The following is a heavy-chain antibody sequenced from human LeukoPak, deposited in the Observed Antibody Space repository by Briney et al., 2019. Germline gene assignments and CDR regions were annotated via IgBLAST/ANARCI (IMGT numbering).Heavy chain of an antibody. D-gene: IGHD5-18*01. V-gene: IGHV3-33*01. CDR3: ARSKMQLWLQGFDY. J-gene: IGHJ4*02. CDR2: IWYDGSNK. Sequence: GGSLRLSCAASGFTFSSYGMHWVRQAPGKGLEWVAVIWYDGSNKYYADSVKGRFTISRDNSKNTLYLQMNSLRAEDTAVYYCARSKMQLWLQGFDYWGQGTLVTVPS. CDR1: GFTFSSYG.